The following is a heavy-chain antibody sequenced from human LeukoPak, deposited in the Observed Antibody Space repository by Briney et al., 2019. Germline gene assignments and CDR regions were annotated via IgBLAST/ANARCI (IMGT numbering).Heavy chain of an antibody. Sequence: SETLSLTCTVSGGSISSYSYYWGWIRQPPGKGLEWIGSMYHNGSTYYNPSLKSRVTISVDTSKNQFSLKLSSVTAADTAIYYCARGRTVVTPKDAFDIWGRGTLVTVSS. J-gene: IGHJ3*02. D-gene: IGHD4-23*01. CDR3: ARGRTVVTPKDAFDI. CDR1: GGSISSYSYY. CDR2: MYHNGST. V-gene: IGHV4-39*07.